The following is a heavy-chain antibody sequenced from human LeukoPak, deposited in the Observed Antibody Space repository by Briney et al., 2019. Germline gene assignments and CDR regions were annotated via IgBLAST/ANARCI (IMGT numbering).Heavy chain of an antibody. D-gene: IGHD1-26*01. V-gene: IGHV3-7*01. CDR2: INQDGSAT. CDR1: GFTFSTYW. CDR3: AIAAGWEQAY. J-gene: IGHJ4*02. Sequence: QPGGSLSLSCAASGFTFSTYWMSWVRQAPGKGLEWVANINQDGSATNYVDSAKGRFIVSRDNAKNSVFLQMSSLRAEDTAVYYCAIAAGWEQAYWGQGTLVTVSS.